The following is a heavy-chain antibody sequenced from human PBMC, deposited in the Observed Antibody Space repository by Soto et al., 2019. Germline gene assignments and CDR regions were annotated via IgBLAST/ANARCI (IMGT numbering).Heavy chain of an antibody. V-gene: IGHV1-18*01. D-gene: IGHD2-21*02. CDR2: ISAYNGNT. J-gene: IGHJ4*02. CDR3: ARDQFDRYGPKGGLDY. Sequence: QVQLVQSGAEVKKPGASVKVSCKASGYTFTSYGISWVRQAPGQGLEWMGWISAYNGNTNYAQKLQGRVTMTTDTSTSTAYKELRSLRSDDTAVYYCARDQFDRYGPKGGLDYWGQGTLVTVSS. CDR1: GYTFTSYG.